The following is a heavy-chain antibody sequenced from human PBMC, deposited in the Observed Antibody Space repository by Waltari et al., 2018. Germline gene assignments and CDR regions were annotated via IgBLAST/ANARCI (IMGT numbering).Heavy chain of an antibody. CDR2: VYHSGPT. V-gene: IGHV4-4*02. Sequence: QVQLQESGPGLVKPSEILSLTCAVSGGSISSSYWWSWVRQPPGKGLEWVGDVYHSGPTNYNPSLKSRVTISVDKSKNQFSLKLSSVTAADTAVYFCVNHYETRGYGAFDIWGQGTMVTVSS. J-gene: IGHJ3*02. CDR3: VNHYETRGYGAFDI. CDR1: GGSISSSYW. D-gene: IGHD3-22*01.